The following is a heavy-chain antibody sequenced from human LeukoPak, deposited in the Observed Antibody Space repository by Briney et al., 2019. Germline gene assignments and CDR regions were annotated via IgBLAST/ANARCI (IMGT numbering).Heavy chain of an antibody. V-gene: IGHV4-59*01. CDR1: GASISSSY. D-gene: IGHD6-19*01. Sequence: SGTLSLTCTVSGASISSSYWSWIRQPPGKGLEWIGYIYYSGTTKYNPSLKSRVTISVDTSKNQFSLKVNSVAAADTAVYYCARGQPQRYSSGWYVNWFDPWGQGTLVTVSS. J-gene: IGHJ5*02. CDR3: ARGQPQRYSSGWYVNWFDP. CDR2: IYYSGTT.